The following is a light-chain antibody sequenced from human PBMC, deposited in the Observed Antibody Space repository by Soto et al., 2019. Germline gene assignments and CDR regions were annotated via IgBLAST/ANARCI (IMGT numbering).Light chain of an antibody. V-gene: IGLV2-14*01. J-gene: IGLJ1*01. CDR3: SSYTSSSTFYV. Sequence: QSALTQPASVSGSPGQSITISCTGTSSDVGGYNYVSWYQQHPGKAPKLMIYEVSNRPSEVSGRFSGSKSGSTASLTISGLQAEDEADYYCSSYTSSSTFYVFGTGTKGTVL. CDR2: EVS. CDR1: SSDVGGYNY.